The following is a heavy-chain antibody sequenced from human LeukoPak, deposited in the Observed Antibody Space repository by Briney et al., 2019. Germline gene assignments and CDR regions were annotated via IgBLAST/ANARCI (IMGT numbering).Heavy chain of an antibody. J-gene: IGHJ4*02. V-gene: IGHV1-69*04. CDR2: IIPILGIA. D-gene: IGHD3-22*01. Sequence: SVKVSCKASGGTFSSYAISWVRQAPGQGLEWMGRIIPILGIANYAQKFQGRVTITADKSTSTAYMELSSLRSEDTAVYYCARDPYDSSGKSEIFDYWGQGTLVSVSS. CDR1: GGTFSSYA. CDR3: ARDPYDSSGKSEIFDY.